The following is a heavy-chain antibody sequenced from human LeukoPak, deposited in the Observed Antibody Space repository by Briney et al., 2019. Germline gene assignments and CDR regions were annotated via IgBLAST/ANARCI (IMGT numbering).Heavy chain of an antibody. CDR1: GFTFSSYE. V-gene: IGHV3-48*03. Sequence: GGSLRLSCAASGFTFSSYELYWVRQAPGKGLEWISYISSSSSTIKYADSVRGRFTISRANARESLFLQMNSLRAEDTAIYYCGASRQFVGAFDIWGQGTLVTVSS. J-gene: IGHJ3*02. D-gene: IGHD3-10*01. CDR2: ISSSSSTI. CDR3: GASRQFVGAFDI.